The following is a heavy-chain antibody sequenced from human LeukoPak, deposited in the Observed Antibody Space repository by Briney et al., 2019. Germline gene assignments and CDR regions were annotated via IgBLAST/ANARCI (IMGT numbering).Heavy chain of an antibody. V-gene: IGHV3-7*01. D-gene: IGHD3/OR15-3a*01. CDR1: GFTFSDYW. J-gene: IGHJ4*02. Sequence: QPGGSLRLSCAASGFTFSDYWMSWVRQAPGKGLEWVANIKQDGSERYYVDSVKGRFTISRDNAKSSLYLQMNSLRVEDTAVYYCARYLDFRADYYFDYWGQGTLVTVSS. CDR3: ARYLDFRADYYFDY. CDR2: IKQDGSER.